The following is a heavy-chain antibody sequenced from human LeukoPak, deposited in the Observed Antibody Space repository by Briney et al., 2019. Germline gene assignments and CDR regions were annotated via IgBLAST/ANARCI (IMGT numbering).Heavy chain of an antibody. CDR2: ISGSGTVT. CDR3: AKTSVGEGRIIGSGYFDN. Sequence: GGSLRLSCAASGFTLGNYWMHWVRQAPGKGLEWVSIISGSGTVTYYADSVKGRFTISRDDSKNTLYLQMNSLRAEDTAVYYCAKTSVGEGRIIGSGYFDNWGQGTLVTVSS. CDR1: GFTLGNYW. D-gene: IGHD2-15*01. V-gene: IGHV3-23*01. J-gene: IGHJ4*02.